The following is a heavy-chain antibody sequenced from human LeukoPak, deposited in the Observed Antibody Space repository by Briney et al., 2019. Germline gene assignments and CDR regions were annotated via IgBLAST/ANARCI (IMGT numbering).Heavy chain of an antibody. Sequence: GGSLRLSCSASGFTFSSYAMHWVRQAPGKGLEYVSAISSNGGSTYYADSVKGRSTISRDNSKNTLYLQMSSLRAEDTAVYYCVKGPQSSSWYFWVYWGQGTLVTVSS. CDR2: ISSNGGST. V-gene: IGHV3-64D*06. CDR3: VKGPQSSSWYFWVY. D-gene: IGHD6-13*01. CDR1: GFTFSSYA. J-gene: IGHJ4*02.